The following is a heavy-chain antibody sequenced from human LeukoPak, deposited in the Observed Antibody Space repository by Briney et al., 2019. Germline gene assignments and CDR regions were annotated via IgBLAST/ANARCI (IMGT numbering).Heavy chain of an antibody. J-gene: IGHJ4*02. V-gene: IGHV4-59*01. CDR3: AREVRTIFGVVILYYFDY. CDR2: IYYSGST. Sequence: SETLSLTCTVSGGSISSYYWSWIRQPPGKGLEWIGYIYYSGSTNYNPSLKSRVTISVDTSKNQFSLKLSSVTAADTAVYYCAREVRTIFGVVILYYFDYWGQGTLVTDSS. CDR1: GGSISSYY. D-gene: IGHD3-3*01.